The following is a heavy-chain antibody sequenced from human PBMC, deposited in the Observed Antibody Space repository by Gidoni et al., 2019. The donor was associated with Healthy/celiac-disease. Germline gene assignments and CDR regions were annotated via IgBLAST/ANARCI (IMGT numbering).Heavy chain of an antibody. D-gene: IGHD6-13*01. J-gene: IGHJ4*02. CDR2: IWYYGSNK. CDR1: GFTFSSYG. Sequence: QVQLVESGGGVVQPGRSLRLYCAASGFTFSSYGLHWVRQAPGKGLEWVAVIWYYGSNKYYADSVKGRFTISRDNSKNTLYLQMNSLRAEDTAVYYCARGRSSSWYYTYRRNRFDYWGQGTLVTVSS. CDR3: ARGRSSSWYYTYRRNRFDY. V-gene: IGHV3-33*01.